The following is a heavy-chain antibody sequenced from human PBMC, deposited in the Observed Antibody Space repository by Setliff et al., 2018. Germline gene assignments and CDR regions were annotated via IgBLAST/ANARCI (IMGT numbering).Heavy chain of an antibody. J-gene: IGHJ4*02. V-gene: IGHV1-46*01. CDR3: AIVRPFEK. CDR2: IKPSGGRT. D-gene: IGHD4-17*01. CDR1: GGTFSSYA. Sequence: ASVKVSCKASGGTFSSYAISWVRQAPGQGPEWMGMIKPSGGRTTYVQRFQGRVTLTSDTSTATVYMDLSSLTSEDTALYYCAIVRPFEKWGQGTLVTVSS.